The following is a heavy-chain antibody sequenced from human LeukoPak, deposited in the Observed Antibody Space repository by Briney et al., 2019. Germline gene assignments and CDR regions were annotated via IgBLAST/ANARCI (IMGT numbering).Heavy chain of an antibody. V-gene: IGHV3-30-3*01. CDR3: ARGGIPVVFWFDP. Sequence: GRSLRLSCAASGFTFSSYAMHRVRQAPGKGLEWVAVISYDGSNKYYADSVKGRFTISRDNSKNTLYLQMNSLRAEDTAVYYCARGGIPVVFWFDPWGQGTLVTVSS. CDR2: ISYDGSNK. J-gene: IGHJ5*02. D-gene: IGHD2-15*01. CDR1: GFTFSSYA.